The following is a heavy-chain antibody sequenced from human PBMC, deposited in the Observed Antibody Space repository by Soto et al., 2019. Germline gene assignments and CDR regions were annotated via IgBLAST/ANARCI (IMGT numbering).Heavy chain of an antibody. Sequence: QVQLQESGPGLVKPSETLSLTCTVSGGSVSSGSYYWSWIRQPPGKGLEWIGYIYYSRSTNYNPSLKSRVTISVDTSKNQFSLKLSSVTAADTAVYYCAREIVGATRPFDYWGQGTLVTVSS. J-gene: IGHJ4*02. CDR3: AREIVGATRPFDY. D-gene: IGHD1-26*01. CDR2: IYYSRST. CDR1: GGSVSSGSYY. V-gene: IGHV4-61*01.